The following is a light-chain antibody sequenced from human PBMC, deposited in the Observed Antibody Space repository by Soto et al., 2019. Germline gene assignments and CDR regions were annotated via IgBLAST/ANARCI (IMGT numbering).Light chain of an antibody. CDR2: KAS. CDR1: QIISSW. V-gene: IGKV1-5*03. CDR3: QQYYNYPYT. Sequence: DIQMTQSPSTLSASVGDRVTITCRASQIISSWLAWYQQKPGKAPKLLIYKASSLESGVPSRFSGSGSGTEFTLTISSLPPDDFASYYCQQYYNYPYTFGQGTKLEIK. J-gene: IGKJ2*01.